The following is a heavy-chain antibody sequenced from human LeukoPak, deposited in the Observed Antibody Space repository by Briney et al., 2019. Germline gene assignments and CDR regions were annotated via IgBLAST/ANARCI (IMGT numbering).Heavy chain of an antibody. D-gene: IGHD1-26*01. CDR2: IWYDGGSK. CDR3: ARDLAKGRYFDY. Sequence: GGSLRLYCAASGFTFNNYVMHRVRQAPDKGLKWVAVIWYDGGSKYYADSVKGRFTISRDNSKNTLYLQMNSLRAEDTGVYYCARDLAKGRYFDYWGQGTLVTVSS. V-gene: IGHV3-33*01. J-gene: IGHJ4*02. CDR1: GFTFNNYV.